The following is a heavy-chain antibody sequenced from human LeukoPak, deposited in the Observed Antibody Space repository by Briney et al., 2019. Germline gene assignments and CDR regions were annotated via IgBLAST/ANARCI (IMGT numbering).Heavy chain of an antibody. V-gene: IGHV1-2*06. J-gene: IGHJ4*02. D-gene: IGHD6-6*01. CDR2: INPNSGGT. Sequence: ASVKVSCKASGYTFTGYYMHWVRQAPGQGLEWMGRINPNSGGTNYAQKFQGRVTMTRDTSISTAYMELSRLRSDDTAVYCCARDYSSSEYYFDYWGQGTLVTVSS. CDR3: ARDYSSSEYYFDY. CDR1: GYTFTGYY.